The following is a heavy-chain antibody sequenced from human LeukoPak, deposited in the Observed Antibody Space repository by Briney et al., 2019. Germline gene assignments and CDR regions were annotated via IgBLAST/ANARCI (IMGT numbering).Heavy chain of an antibody. CDR3: ARVLPGGSCYDY. V-gene: IGHV3-64*02. CDR2: ISPDGGTT. CDR1: GFTFSSYA. D-gene: IGHD2-15*01. J-gene: IGHJ4*02. Sequence: GGALRPSCAASGFTFSSYALNWVRQAPGKGLEYVSAISPDGGTTYYADSVKGRFTISRDNSKNTLYLQMGSLRAEDMAVYYCARVLPGGSCYDYWGQGTLVTVSS.